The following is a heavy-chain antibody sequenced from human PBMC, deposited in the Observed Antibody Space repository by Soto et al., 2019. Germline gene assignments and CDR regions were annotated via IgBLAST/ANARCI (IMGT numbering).Heavy chain of an antibody. CDR1: GGSISSSSYY. D-gene: IGHD3-3*01. CDR2: IYYSGST. Sequence: SETLSLTCTVSGGSISSSSYYWGWIRQPPGKGLEWIGSIYYSGSTYYNPSLKSRVTISVDTSKNQFSLKLSSVTAADTAVYYCARVYYDFWSGYSLNRFDPWGQGTLVTVSS. J-gene: IGHJ5*02. CDR3: ARVYYDFWSGYSLNRFDP. V-gene: IGHV4-39*01.